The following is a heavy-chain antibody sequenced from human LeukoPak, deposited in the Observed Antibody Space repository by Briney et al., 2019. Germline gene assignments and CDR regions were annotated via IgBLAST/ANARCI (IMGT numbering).Heavy chain of an antibody. Sequence: ASVKVSCKASGYTFTSYDINWVRQATGQGLEWMGWMNPNSGNTGYAQKFQGRGTMTRNTSKSTAYMELSSLRSEDTAVYYCARGEQRRRNDILTGYRLGYWGQGTPVTVSS. CDR1: GYTFTSYD. D-gene: IGHD3-9*01. J-gene: IGHJ4*02. CDR3: ARGEQRRRNDILTGYRLGY. V-gene: IGHV1-8*01. CDR2: MNPNSGNT.